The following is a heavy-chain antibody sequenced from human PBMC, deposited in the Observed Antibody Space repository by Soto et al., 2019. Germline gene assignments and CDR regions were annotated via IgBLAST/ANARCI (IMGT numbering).Heavy chain of an antibody. D-gene: IGHD4-17*01. V-gene: IGHV4-4*02. CDR1: GGSISSSKW. CDR3: ARKDYDDYRFDP. Sequence: PSETLSLTCTVSGGSISSSKWWSWVRQTPGKGLEWIGEIYHSGSTNYNPSLKSRVTISVDKSKNQFSLKLSSVTAADTAVYYCARKDYDDYRFDPWGQGTLVTVSS. CDR2: IYHSGST. J-gene: IGHJ5*02.